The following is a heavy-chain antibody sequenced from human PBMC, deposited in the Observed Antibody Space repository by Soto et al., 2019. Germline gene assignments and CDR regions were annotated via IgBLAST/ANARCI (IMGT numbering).Heavy chain of an antibody. CDR2: LSGSGGST. CDR3: ANSYDFWSGYYRSYYYYGMDV. J-gene: IGHJ6*02. Sequence: EVQLLESGGGLVQPGGSLRLSCAASGFTFSSYAMSWVRQAPGKGLEWVSALSGSGGSTYYADSGKGRFTISRDNSKNTLYLQMNSLRAEDTAVYYCANSYDFWSGYYRSYYYYGMDVWGQGTTVTVSS. V-gene: IGHV3-23*01. D-gene: IGHD3-3*01. CDR1: GFTFSSYA.